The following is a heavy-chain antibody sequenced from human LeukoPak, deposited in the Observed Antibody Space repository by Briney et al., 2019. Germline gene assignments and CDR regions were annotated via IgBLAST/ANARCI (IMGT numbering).Heavy chain of an antibody. V-gene: IGHV1-3*02. Sequence: GSVKLSCEASGYTFTSYAMNWVRQAPGQGLEWMGWSNAGNGTTKYSDEVQGRFTITRDTSTSTAYLELNSLRAEDMAVYYSAGESGRHIGYEYWGEGALVTVSS. D-gene: IGHD1-26*01. CDR1: GYTFTSYA. J-gene: IGHJ4*02. CDR2: SNAGNGTT. CDR3: AGESGRHIGYEY.